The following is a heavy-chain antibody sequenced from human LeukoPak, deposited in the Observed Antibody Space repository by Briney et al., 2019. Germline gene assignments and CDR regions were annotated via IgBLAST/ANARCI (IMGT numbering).Heavy chain of an antibody. Sequence: GGSLRLSCAASGFTFDDYGMSWVRQAPGKGLEWVANIKQDGSEKYYVDSVKGRFTISRDNAKNSLYLQMNSLRAEDTAVYYCARDRGGAYDFWSGYTGYFDYWGQGTLVPVSS. CDR3: ARDRGGAYDFWSGYTGYFDY. V-gene: IGHV3-7*01. D-gene: IGHD3-3*01. CDR2: IKQDGSEK. J-gene: IGHJ4*02. CDR1: GFTFDDYG.